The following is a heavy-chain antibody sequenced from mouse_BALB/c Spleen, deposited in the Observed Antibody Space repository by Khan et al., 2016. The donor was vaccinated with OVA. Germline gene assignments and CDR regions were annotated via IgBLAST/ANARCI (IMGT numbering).Heavy chain of an antibody. CDR2: IWAGGST. J-gene: IGHJ3*01. D-gene: IGHD1-2*01. CDR1: GFSLTSYG. V-gene: IGHV2-9*02. Sequence: QVQLKQSGPGLVAPSQSLSITCTVSGFSLTSYGVHWVRQPPGKGLEWLGIIWAGGSTNYNSALKSRLSISKDNSKSLVFLKMNSLQTDDTAMYYCARDATATPYWDQGTVVPVSA. CDR3: ARDATATPY.